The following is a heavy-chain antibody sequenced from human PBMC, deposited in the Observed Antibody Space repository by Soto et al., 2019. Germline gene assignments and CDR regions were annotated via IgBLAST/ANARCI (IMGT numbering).Heavy chain of an antibody. V-gene: IGHV4-61*08. Sequence: SETLSLTCTVSVGSVRRGDCYWSWIRHPPGNGLEWIGTIYYSGTIAYSPSLKSRVSISVDASKKQYSLQMSSGTDADTAVYYCARHLAVSGTFKWFDSCGQGTLITVAT. CDR2: IYYSGTI. D-gene: IGHD6-13*01. CDR3: ARHLAVSGTFKWFDS. J-gene: IGHJ5*01. CDR1: VGSVRRGDCY.